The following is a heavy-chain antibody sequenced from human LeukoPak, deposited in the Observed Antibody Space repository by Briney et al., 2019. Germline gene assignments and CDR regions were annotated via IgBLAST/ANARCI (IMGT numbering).Heavy chain of an antibody. CDR1: GFTFGSHG. CDR3: AKSSSGGWYLLGDAFDI. CDR2: ISYAGSDK. Sequence: PGGSLRLSCAASGFTFGSHGIHWVRQAPGKGLEWVAVISYAGSDKYYADSVKGRFTISRDNSKNTLYLQMNSLRAEDTAVYYCAKSSSGGWYLLGDAFDIWGQGTMVTVSS. D-gene: IGHD6-19*01. V-gene: IGHV3-30*18. J-gene: IGHJ3*02.